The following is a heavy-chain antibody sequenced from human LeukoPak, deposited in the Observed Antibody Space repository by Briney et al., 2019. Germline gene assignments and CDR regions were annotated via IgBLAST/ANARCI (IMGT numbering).Heavy chain of an antibody. CDR2: ISYDGSNK. V-gene: IGHV3-30*18. J-gene: IGHJ5*02. CDR1: GFTFSSYG. CDR3: AKCAITMARGVIPWFDP. D-gene: IGHD3-10*01. Sequence: GGSLRLSCAASGFTFSSYGMHWVRQAPGKGLEWVAVISYDGSNKYYADSVKGRFTISRDNSKNTLYLQMNSLRAEDTAVYYCAKCAITMARGVIPWFDPWGQGTLVTVSS.